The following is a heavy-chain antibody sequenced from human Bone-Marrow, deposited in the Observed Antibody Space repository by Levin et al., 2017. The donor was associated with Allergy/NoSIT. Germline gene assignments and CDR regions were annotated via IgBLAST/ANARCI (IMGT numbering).Heavy chain of an antibody. J-gene: IGHJ4*02. CDR1: GFTFSTDA. V-gene: IGHV3-30-3*01. D-gene: IGHD4-17*01. CDR2: VSFDGGDK. CDR3: ARAGDFGDHISLFLDY. Sequence: RSGGSLRLSCAASGFTFSTDAMHWVRQAPGKGLEWVSIVSFDGGDKYYADSVKGRFIISRDNSKNTLYLQMNSLRVEDTAVYYCARAGDFGDHISLFLDYWGQGTLVTVSS.